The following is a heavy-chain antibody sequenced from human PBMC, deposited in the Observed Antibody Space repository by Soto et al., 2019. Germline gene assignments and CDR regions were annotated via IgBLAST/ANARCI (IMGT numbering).Heavy chain of an antibody. D-gene: IGHD1-1*01. CDR1: GGSFSDYY. CDR2: VNHSGTT. J-gene: IGHJ4*02. Sequence: QVRLQQWGAGLLKPSETLSLTCAVYGGSFSDYYWSWLRQPPGKGLEWIGEVNHSGTTKYNPPLKSRVAISVDTSKNQFSLKLYSVTAADTAVYFCARGNQLDHWGRGTPVTVSS. CDR3: ARGNQLDH. V-gene: IGHV4-34*01.